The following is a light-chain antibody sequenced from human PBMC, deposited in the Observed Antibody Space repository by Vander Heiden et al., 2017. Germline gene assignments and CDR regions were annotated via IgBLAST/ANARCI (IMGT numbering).Light chain of an antibody. CDR3: RKSYSTPPNT. CDR1: QSIGNY. Sequence: DIQMTQSPSSLPASVGDRVTITCRASQSIGNYLKEYQQKPGKAPKLLIYAASSLQGGVPSRISSGRSGADFTLTISSMEPEEFATYYCRKSYSTPPNTFGQGTRLEIK. CDR2: AAS. J-gene: IGKJ5*01. V-gene: IGKV1-39*01.